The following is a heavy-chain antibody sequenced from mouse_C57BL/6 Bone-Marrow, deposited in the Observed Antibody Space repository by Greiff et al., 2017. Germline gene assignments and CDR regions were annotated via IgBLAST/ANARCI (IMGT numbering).Heavy chain of an antibody. D-gene: IGHD1-1*01. CDR3: ARPVVATRYFDV. CDR1: GYTFTDYN. Sequence: VQLKESGPELVKPGASVKIPCKASGYTFTDYNMDWVKQSHGKSLEWIGDINPNNGGTIYNQKFKGKATLTVDKSSSTAYMELRSLTSEDTAVYYCARPVVATRYFDVWGTGTTVTVSS. CDR2: INPNNGGT. J-gene: IGHJ1*03. V-gene: IGHV1-18*01.